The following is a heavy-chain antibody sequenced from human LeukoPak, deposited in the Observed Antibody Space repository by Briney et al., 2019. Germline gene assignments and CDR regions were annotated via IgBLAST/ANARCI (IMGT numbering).Heavy chain of an antibody. CDR2: IYYSGRT. J-gene: IGHJ4*02. CDR3: ARHRDGYNLPFDY. Sequence: PSETLSLTCTVSGGSISSSSYYWGWIRQPPGTGLEWIGSIYYSGRTYYNPSLKGRATISVDTSKNQFSLKLSSVTAADTAVYYCARHRDGYNLPFDYWGQGTLVTVSS. D-gene: IGHD5-24*01. CDR1: GGSISSSSYY. V-gene: IGHV4-39*01.